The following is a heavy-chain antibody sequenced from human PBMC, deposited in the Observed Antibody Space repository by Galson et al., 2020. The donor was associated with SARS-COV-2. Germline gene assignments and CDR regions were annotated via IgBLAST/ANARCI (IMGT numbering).Heavy chain of an antibody. CDR2: TSDSGST. D-gene: IGHD5-12*01. J-gene: IGHJ5*02. V-gene: IGHV4-39*01. CDR1: GCSISSSSY. Sequence: SETLSLTCTVSGCSISSSSYRGWLRPPPRGRLEWIGITSDSGSTYYNPSLKSRSTMSGDTSMNKFSLKLTSVTAADTAVYYCARRGGSGYGSGWCDPWGQGTLVTVCS. CDR3: ARRGGSGYGSGWCDP.